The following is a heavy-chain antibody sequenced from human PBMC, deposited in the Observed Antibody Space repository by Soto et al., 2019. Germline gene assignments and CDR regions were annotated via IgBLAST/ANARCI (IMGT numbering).Heavy chain of an antibody. J-gene: IGHJ6*01. CDR1: GFTFSSYA. D-gene: IGHD3-9*01. CDR3: ARHILITILGYYYGMDV. CDR2: IIGSGGSA. Sequence: EVRLLESGGGLVQPRGPLRLSCAASGFTFSSYAMSWVRQAPGKGLEWVSTIIGSGGSANYADSVKGRFTISRDSSKNTLYLQMNSLRADDTAVYYCARHILITILGYYYGMDVWGQGTTVTVSS. V-gene: IGHV3-23*01.